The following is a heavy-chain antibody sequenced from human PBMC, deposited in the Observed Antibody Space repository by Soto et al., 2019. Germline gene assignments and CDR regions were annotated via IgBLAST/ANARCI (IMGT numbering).Heavy chain of an antibody. Sequence: QVQLVESGGGVVQPGRSLRLSCAASGFTFSSYGMHWVRQAPGKGLEWVAIISYDGSNKYYADSVKGRFTISRDNSKNTMYMQMNRLSGEDPDVYYCATGQNGDYRPGCFDYWGQGTLVTVSS. CDR1: GFTFSSYG. V-gene: IGHV3-30*03. J-gene: IGHJ4*02. CDR2: ISYDGSNK. D-gene: IGHD4-17*01. CDR3: ATGQNGDYRPGCFDY.